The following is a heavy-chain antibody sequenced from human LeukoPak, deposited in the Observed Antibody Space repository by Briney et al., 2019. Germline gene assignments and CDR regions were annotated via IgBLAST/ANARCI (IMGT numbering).Heavy chain of an antibody. Sequence: SETLSLTCSVSGDSIRSYYWSCIRQPAGKGLERIGRIYSSGSTNYNPSLKSRGTMSVDTSKNQFSLKLTSVTAADTAVYYCARESGSYPRIEYWGQGTLVTVSS. CDR2: IYSSGST. J-gene: IGHJ4*02. V-gene: IGHV4-4*07. CDR1: GDSIRSYY. D-gene: IGHD1-26*01. CDR3: ARESGSYPRIEY.